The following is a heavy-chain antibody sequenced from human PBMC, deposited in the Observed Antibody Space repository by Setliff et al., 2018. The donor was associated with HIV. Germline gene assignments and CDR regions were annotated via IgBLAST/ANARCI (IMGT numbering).Heavy chain of an antibody. J-gene: IGHJ6*02. D-gene: IGHD1-26*01. Sequence: GGSLRLSCAASGFTFSSYAMSWVRQAPGKGLEWVSAISGRGGSTYYADSVKGRFTISRDNAKNSLYLQMNSLRAEDTAVYFCARPTNIDTLYYGSQTFYMYYYGLDVWGQGTTVTVSS. CDR3: ARPTNIDTLYYGSQTFYMYYYGLDV. CDR1: GFTFSSYA. CDR2: ISGRGGST. V-gene: IGHV3-23*01.